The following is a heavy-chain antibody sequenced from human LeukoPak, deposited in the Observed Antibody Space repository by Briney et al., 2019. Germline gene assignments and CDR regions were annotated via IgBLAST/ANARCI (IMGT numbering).Heavy chain of an antibody. CDR3: ARESQLLYFDY. D-gene: IGHD2-2*01. CDR1: GFTFSSYA. V-gene: IGHV3-30*01. Sequence: PGRSLRLSCAASGFTFSSYAMHWVRQAPGKGLEWVAVISYDGSNKYYADSVKGRFTISRDNSKNTLYLQINSLRAEDTAVYYCARESQLLYFDYWGQGTLVTVSS. J-gene: IGHJ4*02. CDR2: ISYDGSNK.